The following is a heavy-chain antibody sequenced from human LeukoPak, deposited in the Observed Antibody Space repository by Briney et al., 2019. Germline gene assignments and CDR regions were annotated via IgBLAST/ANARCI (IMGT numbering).Heavy chain of an antibody. CDR2: ISYDGSNK. CDR1: GFTFSSYA. Sequence: PGGSLRLSCAASGFTFSSYAMHWVCQAPGKGLEWVAVISYDGSNKYYADSVKGRFTISRDNSKNTLYLQMNSLRAEDTAVYYCARGFRITMIVVVITGFDYWGQGTLVTVSS. V-gene: IGHV3-30-3*01. CDR3: ARGFRITMIVVVITGFDY. J-gene: IGHJ4*02. D-gene: IGHD3-22*01.